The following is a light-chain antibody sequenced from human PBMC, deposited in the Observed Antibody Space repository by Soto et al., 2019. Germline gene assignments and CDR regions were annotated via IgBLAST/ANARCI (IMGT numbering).Light chain of an antibody. J-gene: IGLJ2*01. CDR3: QVWDRSSDHVV. CDR2: YDS. CDR1: NMGSES. Sequence: SYELTQPPSVSVAPGKTARITCGGNNMGSESVHWYQQKPGQAPVMVIYYDSDRPSGIPERFSGSNSGNTATLTISRVEAGDEADYYCQVWDRSSDHVVFGGGTKLTVL. V-gene: IGLV3-21*04.